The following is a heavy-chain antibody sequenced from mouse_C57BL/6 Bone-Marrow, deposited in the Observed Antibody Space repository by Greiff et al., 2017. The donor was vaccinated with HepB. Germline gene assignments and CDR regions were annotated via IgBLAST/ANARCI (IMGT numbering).Heavy chain of an antibody. CDR1: GFSLTSYG. Sequence: QVQLQESGPGLVAPSQSLSITCTVSGFSLTSYGVSWVRQPPGKGLEWLGVIWGDGGTNYHSALISRLSISKDNSKSQVFLKLSSLQTDDTATYYCAITYDFPLYYYAMDYWGQGTSVTVSS. V-gene: IGHV2-3*01. CDR2: IWGDGGT. CDR3: AITYDFPLYYYAMDY. D-gene: IGHD2-4*01. J-gene: IGHJ4*01.